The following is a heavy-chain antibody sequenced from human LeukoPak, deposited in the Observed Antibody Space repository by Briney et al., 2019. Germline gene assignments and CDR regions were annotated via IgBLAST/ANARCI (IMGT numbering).Heavy chain of an antibody. CDR1: GFTFSSYW. CDR3: VMVRDDGNLNY. D-gene: IGHD3-10*01. CDR2: ISSSSSTI. J-gene: IGHJ4*02. Sequence: PGGSLRLSCAASGFTFSSYWMTWVRQAPGKGLEWVSYISSSSSTIYYADSVKGRFTISRDNAKNSLYLQMNSLKTEDTAVYYCVMVRDDGNLNYWGQGTLVTVSS. V-gene: IGHV3-48*04.